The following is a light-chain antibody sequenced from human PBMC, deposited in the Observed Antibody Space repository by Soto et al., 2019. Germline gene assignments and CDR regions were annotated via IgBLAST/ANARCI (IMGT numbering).Light chain of an antibody. V-gene: IGKV3-15*01. Sequence: EIVMTQSPATLSVSPGERATLSCRPSQSVSSNLAWYQQKPGQAPRLLIYYASTRDTGIPARFSGSGSGTEFTLTISSLQSEDFAVYYCQQYNNWPPSWTFGQGTKVDIK. CDR3: QQYNNWPPSWT. CDR2: YAS. J-gene: IGKJ1*01. CDR1: QSVSSN.